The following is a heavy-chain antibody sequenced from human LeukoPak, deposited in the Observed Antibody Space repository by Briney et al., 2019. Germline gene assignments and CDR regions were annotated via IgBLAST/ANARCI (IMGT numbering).Heavy chain of an antibody. J-gene: IGHJ6*02. CDR1: GYRFTTYW. Sequence: GESLKISCQGSGYRFTTYWIAWVRQMLGKGLEWMGIIYPGDSDTRYSRSFQGQVTISADKSISTAYLQWSSLKASDTAMYYCAREGAKDTGHGMDVWGQGTTVTVSS. CDR3: AREGAKDTGHGMDV. CDR2: IYPGDSDT. V-gene: IGHV5-51*01.